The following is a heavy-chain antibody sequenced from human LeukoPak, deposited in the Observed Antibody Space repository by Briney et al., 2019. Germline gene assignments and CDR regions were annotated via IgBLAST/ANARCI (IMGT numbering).Heavy chain of an antibody. CDR2: INHSGST. J-gene: IGHJ3*02. CDR1: GGSFSGYY. D-gene: IGHD2-2*01. V-gene: IGHV4-34*01. Sequence: PSETLSLTCAVYGGSFSGYYWSWIRQPPGKGLEWIGEINHSGSTNYNPPFKRRVIISVDTSKNQFSLKMSSVTAAETAVYYCARSSPVRRAFDIWGQGTMVTVSS. CDR3: ARSSPVRRAFDI.